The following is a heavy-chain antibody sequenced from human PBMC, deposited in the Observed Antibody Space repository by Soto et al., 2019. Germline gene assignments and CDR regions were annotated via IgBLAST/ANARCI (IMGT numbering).Heavy chain of an antibody. D-gene: IGHD6-19*01. J-gene: IGHJ5*02. V-gene: IGHV4-31*03. Sequence: LQESGPGLVKPSQTLSLTCFVSGYSITAGGYYWSWIRHLPGKGLEWIGSFYSSGSIIYNPSLRSGFSISGDTSSNHFSMSLTSVTGADTGRYYCARMYSSGWGWFPPWGQGTLVTVSS. CDR3: ARMYSSGWGWFPP. CDR2: FYSSGSI. CDR1: GYSITAGGYY.